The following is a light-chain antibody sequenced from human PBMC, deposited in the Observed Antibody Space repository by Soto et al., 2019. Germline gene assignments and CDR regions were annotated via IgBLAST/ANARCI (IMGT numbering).Light chain of an antibody. V-gene: IGLV2-11*01. J-gene: IGLJ1*01. CDR3: CSYAGSYSYV. CDR1: RSDVGGYNY. Sequence: QSALTQPHSVSGSPGKSVAISCTGTRSDVGGYNYVSWYQQHPGKAPKLMIYDVSKRPSGVPDRFSGSKSGNTASLTISGLQAEDEADYYCCSYAGSYSYVLGTGTKVTFL. CDR2: DVS.